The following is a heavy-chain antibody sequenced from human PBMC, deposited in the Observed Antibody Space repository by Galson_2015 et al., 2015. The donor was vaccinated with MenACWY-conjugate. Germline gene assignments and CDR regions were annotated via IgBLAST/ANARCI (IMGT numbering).Heavy chain of an antibody. V-gene: IGHV3-48*01. CDR3: ARGTDHYGSSIDH. CDR1: GFSLSDYG. J-gene: IGHJ4*02. D-gene: IGHD4-23*01. CDR2: INSGGSPI. Sequence: SLRLSCAASGFSLSDYGMNWVRQAPGKGLEWVSYINSGGSPIYYADSVKGRFTISRDIAENSLFLQMDSLGAEDTAVYYCARGTDHYGSSIDHWGRGTLVTVSS.